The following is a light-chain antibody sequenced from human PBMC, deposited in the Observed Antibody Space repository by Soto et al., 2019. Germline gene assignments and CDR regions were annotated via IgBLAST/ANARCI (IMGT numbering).Light chain of an antibody. V-gene: IGKV1-13*02. CDR1: QGISSA. CDR2: DAS. J-gene: IGKJ4*01. Sequence: AIQLTQSPSSLSASVGDRVTITCRASQGISSALAWYQQKPGKAPTLLIFDASSLESGVPSRFSGSGSGTDFTLTISSLQPEDFATYYGQQSNTYPLTCGGGTKVEIK. CDR3: QQSNTYPLT.